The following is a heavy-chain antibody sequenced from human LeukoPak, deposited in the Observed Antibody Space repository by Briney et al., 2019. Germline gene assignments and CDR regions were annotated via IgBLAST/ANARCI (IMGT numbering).Heavy chain of an antibody. CDR2: ISWDGGST. CDR1: GFTFDDYA. CDR3: ARGANAFDI. J-gene: IGHJ3*02. Sequence: SGGSLRLSCAASGFTFDDYAMHWVRHAPGKGLEWVSLISWDGGSTYYADSVKGRFTISRDNSKNSLYLQMNSLRAEDTALYYCARGANAFDIWGQGTMVTVSS. D-gene: IGHD1-26*01. V-gene: IGHV3-43D*03.